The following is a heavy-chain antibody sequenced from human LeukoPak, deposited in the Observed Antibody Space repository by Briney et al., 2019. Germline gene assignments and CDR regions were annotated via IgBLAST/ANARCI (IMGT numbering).Heavy chain of an antibody. Sequence: PSETLSLTCAVSGGSISSSNWWSWVRQPPGKGLEWIGEIYHSGSTNYNPSLKSRVTISVDTSKNQFSLKLSSVTAADTAIYYCARDFSSSSTVYYYYYMDVWGKGTTVTVSS. V-gene: IGHV4-4*02. CDR3: ARDFSSSSTVYYYYYMDV. CDR2: IYHSGST. CDR1: GGSISSSNW. J-gene: IGHJ6*03. D-gene: IGHD6-6*01.